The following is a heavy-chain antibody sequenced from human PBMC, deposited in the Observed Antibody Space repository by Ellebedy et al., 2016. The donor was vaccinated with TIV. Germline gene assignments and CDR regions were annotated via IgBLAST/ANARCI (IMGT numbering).Heavy chain of an antibody. CDR1: GFTFSSYA. Sequence: GESLKISXAASGFTFSSYAMSWVRQAPGKGLEWVSAISGSGGSAYYADSVKGRFTISRDNSKNTLYLQMNSLRAEDTAVYYCAKMSQDTPKTDYWGQGALVTVSS. CDR2: ISGSGGSA. V-gene: IGHV3-23*01. J-gene: IGHJ4*02. CDR3: AKMSQDTPKTDY.